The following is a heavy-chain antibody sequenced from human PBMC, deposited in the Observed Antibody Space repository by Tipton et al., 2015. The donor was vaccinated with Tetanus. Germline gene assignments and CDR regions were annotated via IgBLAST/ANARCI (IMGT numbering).Heavy chain of an antibody. V-gene: IGHV4-61*08. CDR3: ARWGDASGSTNLYAFDI. J-gene: IGHJ3*02. D-gene: IGHD3-10*01. CDR1: GGSLGSGDYQ. Sequence: TLSLTCSVSGGSLGSGDYQWNWIRQVPGKGLEWIGYTHHSGNTKYNPSLSGRVTTSVDTSKNQFSLKISSLTAADTAVYYCARWGDASGSTNLYAFDIWGQGTMVSVSS. CDR2: THHSGNT.